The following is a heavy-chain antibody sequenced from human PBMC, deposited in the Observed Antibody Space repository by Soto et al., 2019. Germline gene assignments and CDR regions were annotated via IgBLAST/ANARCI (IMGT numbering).Heavy chain of an antibody. CDR3: AREPGYYDYVWGSYRPYYFDY. CDR1: GFTFSSYA. CDR2: ISYDGSNK. V-gene: IGHV3-30-3*01. Sequence: QVQLVESGGGVVQPGRSLRLSCAASGFTFSSYAMHWVRQAPGKGLEWVAGISYDGSNKYYADSVKGRFTISRDNSKNTLYLQMNSLRAEDTAVYYCAREPGYYDYVWGSYRPYYFDYWGQGTLVTVSS. D-gene: IGHD3-16*02. J-gene: IGHJ4*02.